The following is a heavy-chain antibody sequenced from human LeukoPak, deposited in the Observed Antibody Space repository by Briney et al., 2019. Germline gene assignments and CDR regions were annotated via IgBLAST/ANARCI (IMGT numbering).Heavy chain of an antibody. CDR3: ARARRIQLWLGVSWFDP. CDR2: IIPIFGTA. Sequence: SVKVSCKASGGTFSSYAISWARQAPGQGLEWMGGIIPIFGTANYAQKFQGRVTITADESTSTAYMELSSLRSEDTAVYYCARARRIQLWLGVSWFDPWGQGTLVTVSS. J-gene: IGHJ5*02. CDR1: GGTFSSYA. V-gene: IGHV1-69*13. D-gene: IGHD5-18*01.